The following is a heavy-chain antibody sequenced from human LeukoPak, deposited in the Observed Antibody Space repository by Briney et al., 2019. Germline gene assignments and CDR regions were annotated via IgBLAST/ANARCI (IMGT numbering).Heavy chain of an antibody. V-gene: IGHV3-23*01. D-gene: IGHD4-17*01. CDR1: GFTFSSYA. CDR3: AKNLRVYYFDY. CDR2: ISGSGGST. Sequence: GASLRLSCAASGFTFSSYAVSWVRQAPGKGLEWVSAISGSGGSTYYADSVKGRFTISRDNSKNTLYLQMNSLRAEDTAVYYCAKNLRVYYFDYWGQGTLVTVSS. J-gene: IGHJ4*02.